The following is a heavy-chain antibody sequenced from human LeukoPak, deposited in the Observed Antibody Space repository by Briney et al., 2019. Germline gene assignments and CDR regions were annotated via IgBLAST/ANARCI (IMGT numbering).Heavy chain of an antibody. D-gene: IGHD2-8*01. CDR1: GYTLTSYY. J-gene: IGHJ6*03. CDR2: INLNGGGT. CDR3: ATRCTNGVCYKAYYMDV. Sequence: ASVKVSCKASGYTLTSYYLHWVRQAPGQGLEWLGWINLNGGGTLSAQKFQGRVTMTRDASISTAYMELSGLRSDDPAVYYCATRCTNGVCYKAYYMDVWGKGTTVTVSS. V-gene: IGHV1-2*02.